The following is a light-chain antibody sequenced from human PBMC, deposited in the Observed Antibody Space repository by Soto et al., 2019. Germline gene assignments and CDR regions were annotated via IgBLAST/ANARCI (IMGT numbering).Light chain of an antibody. J-gene: IGKJ1*01. CDR1: QSVSSI. V-gene: IGKV3-15*01. CDR2: GAS. Sequence: EIVMTQSPATLSVSPGERATLSCRASQSVSSILAWYQQKPGQAPRLLIYGASTRATGIPARFSGSGSGTEFTLTISSLQSEDFAVYYCQQHNNWPPMAFGQGTKVEI. CDR3: QQHNNWPPMA.